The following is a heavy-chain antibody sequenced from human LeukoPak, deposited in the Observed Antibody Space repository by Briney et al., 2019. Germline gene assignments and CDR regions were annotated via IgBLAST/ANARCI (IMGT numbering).Heavy chain of an antibody. J-gene: IGHJ5*02. D-gene: IGHD3-9*01. Sequence: GGSLRLSCAASGFTLSSYWMHWVRQAPGKGLVWVSRINTDGSSTSYADSVKGRFTISRDNSKNTLYLQMNSLRAEDTAVYYCARDLGFFDWDLWGQGTLVTVSS. CDR1: GFTLSSYW. CDR3: ARDLGFFDWDL. CDR2: INTDGSST. V-gene: IGHV3-74*01.